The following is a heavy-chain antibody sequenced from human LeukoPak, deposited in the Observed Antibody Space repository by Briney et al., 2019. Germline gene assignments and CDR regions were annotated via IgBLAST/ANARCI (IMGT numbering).Heavy chain of an antibody. D-gene: IGHD6-19*01. CDR2: IYYSGST. CDR3: ARARAVAPLLFDY. CDR1: VGSISSYY. J-gene: IGHJ4*02. Sequence: SETLSLTCSVSVGSISSYYWSWIRQPPGKGLEWIEYIYYSGSTNYNPSLYSRVTISVDTSKNHFSLRLSSVTAADTAVYYCARARAVAPLLFDYWGQGTLVTVSS. V-gene: IGHV4-59*01.